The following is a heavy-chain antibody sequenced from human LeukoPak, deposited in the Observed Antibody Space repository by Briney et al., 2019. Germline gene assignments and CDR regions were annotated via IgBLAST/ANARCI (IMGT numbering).Heavy chain of an antibody. CDR2: IYTSGST. V-gene: IGHV4-61*02. J-gene: IGHJ6*02. CDR3: ARAGRYYYYYGMDV. CDR1: DGSISSGSYY. Sequence: SETLSLTCTVSDGSISSGSYYWSWIRQPAGKGLEWIGRIYTSGSTNYNPSLKSRVTISVDTSKNQFSLKLSSVTAADTAVYYCARAGRYYYYYGMDVWGQGTTVTVSS.